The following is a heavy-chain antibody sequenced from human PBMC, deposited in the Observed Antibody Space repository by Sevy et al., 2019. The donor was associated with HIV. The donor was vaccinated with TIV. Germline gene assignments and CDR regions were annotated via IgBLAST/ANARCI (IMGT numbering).Heavy chain of an antibody. CDR3: AKLPPPYYYDSSGYSSGDAFDI. CDR1: GFTFDDFA. D-gene: IGHD3-22*01. Sequence: GGSLRPPCAASGFTFDDFAMHWARQAPGKGLEWVPGFGWNSGSIGYADSVKGRFTISRDNAKNSLYLQMNSLRAEDTALYYCAKLPPPYYYDSSGYSSGDAFDIWGQGTMVTVSS. CDR2: FGWNSGSI. V-gene: IGHV3-9*01. J-gene: IGHJ3*02.